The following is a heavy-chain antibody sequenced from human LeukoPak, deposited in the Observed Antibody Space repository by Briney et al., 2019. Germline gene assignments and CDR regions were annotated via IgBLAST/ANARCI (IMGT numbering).Heavy chain of an antibody. V-gene: IGHV3-30*02. Sequence: HPGGSLRLSCAASGFSFSTYGMHWVRQAPGKGLEWVAFIWYEGSDKYHADSVKGRFTISRDNSKSTLYLQMNSLRVEDTAVYYCAKDGGTYSLDYWGQGTLVTVSS. CDR2: IWYEGSDK. J-gene: IGHJ4*02. D-gene: IGHD1-26*01. CDR3: AKDGGTYSLDY. CDR1: GFSFSTYG.